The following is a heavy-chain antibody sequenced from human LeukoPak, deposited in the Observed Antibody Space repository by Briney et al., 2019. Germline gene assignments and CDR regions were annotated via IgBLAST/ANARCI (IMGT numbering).Heavy chain of an antibody. J-gene: IGHJ6*03. CDR2: ISSSTSTI. CDR3: ARDQSSSWYEISYYYYYYMDV. Sequence: GGSLRLSCAASGFTFSSYSINWVRQAPGRGLEWGSYISSSTSTIYYADSVKIRFTISRDNAKNSLYLQMSSLRDEDTAVYYCARDQSSSWYEISYYYYYYMDVWGKGTTVTVSS. V-gene: IGHV3-48*02. D-gene: IGHD6-13*01. CDR1: GFTFSSYS.